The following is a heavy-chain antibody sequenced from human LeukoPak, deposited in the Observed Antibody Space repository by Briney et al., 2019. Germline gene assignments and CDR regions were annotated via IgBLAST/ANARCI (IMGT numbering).Heavy chain of an antibody. D-gene: IGHD5-24*01. CDR1: GYSFTSYW. J-gene: IGHJ4*02. CDR3: ARFRDDFPDY. CDR2: IFPGDSDS. V-gene: IGHV5-51*01. Sequence: GESLKISCKGSGYSFTSYWIGWVRQMPGKGLEWMGIIFPGDSDSRYSPSFQGQVTISVDKSISAAYLQWNSLKASDTAIYYRARFRDDFPDYWGQRTLIIVSS.